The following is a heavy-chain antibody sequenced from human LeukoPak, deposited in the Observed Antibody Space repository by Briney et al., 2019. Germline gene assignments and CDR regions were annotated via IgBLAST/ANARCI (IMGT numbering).Heavy chain of an antibody. V-gene: IGHV3-21*01. J-gene: IGHJ4*02. CDR1: GFSFTTYS. CDR3: ARLVRAYCGGDCRDAFDY. D-gene: IGHD2-21*02. Sequence: GGSLRLSCAASGFSFTTYSMNWVRQAPGKGLEWVSSISSSSSYIYYADSVKGRFTISRDNAKNSLYLQMNSLRAEDTAVYYYARLVRAYCGGDCRDAFDYWGQGTLVTVSS. CDR2: ISSSSSYI.